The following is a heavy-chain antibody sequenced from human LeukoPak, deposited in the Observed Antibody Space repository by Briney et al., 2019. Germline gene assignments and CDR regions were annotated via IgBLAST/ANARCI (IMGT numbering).Heavy chain of an antibody. V-gene: IGHV3-74*01. CDR2: INGDGSST. CDR3: ASHSPRNDY. CDR1: GFTFSSYW. Sequence: GGSLRLSCAASGFTFSSYWMHWVRQAPGKGLVWVSRINGDGSSTTYADSVKGRFTISRDNAKNTLYLQMNSLRAEDTAVYYCASHSPRNDYWGQGTLVTVSS. J-gene: IGHJ4*02. D-gene: IGHD2-21*01.